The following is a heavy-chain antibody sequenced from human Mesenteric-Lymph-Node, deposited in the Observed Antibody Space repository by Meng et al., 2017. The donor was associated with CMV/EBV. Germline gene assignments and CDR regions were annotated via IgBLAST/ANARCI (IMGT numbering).Heavy chain of an antibody. V-gene: IGHV1-8*01. D-gene: IGHD1-14*01. CDR3: ARGLRIIGTALAF. Sequence: KVSGYDLISYDINWVRQASGQGLEWMGWMNPIRGNTFYAQKFQGRVTMTRDTTISTAYLELSSLTPEDTAVYYCARGLRIIGTALAFWGQGSLVTVSS. CDR1: GYDLISYD. J-gene: IGHJ4*02. CDR2: MNPIRGNT.